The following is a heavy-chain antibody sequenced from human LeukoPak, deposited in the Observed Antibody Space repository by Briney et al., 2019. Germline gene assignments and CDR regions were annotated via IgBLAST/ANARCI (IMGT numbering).Heavy chain of an antibody. D-gene: IGHD1-1*01. CDR3: ARHATGTAY. CDR2: IYPGDSDT. Sequence: GESLKISCRVSGYTFTSYWIGWVRQMPGKGLEWMGIIYPGDSDTRYSPSFQGQVTISADKSISTAYLQWSSLRASNTAIYYCARHATGTAYWGQETLVTVSS. CDR1: GYTFTSYW. V-gene: IGHV5-51*01. J-gene: IGHJ4*02.